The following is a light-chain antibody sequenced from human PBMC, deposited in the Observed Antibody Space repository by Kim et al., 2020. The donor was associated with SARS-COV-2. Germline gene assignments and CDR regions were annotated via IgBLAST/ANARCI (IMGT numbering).Light chain of an antibody. Sequence: DIQMTQSPSSLSASVGDRVTLTCRASQTIGNYLSWYQQKPGKAPKLLIYAASSLQSGVASRFSASGSGTDFTLTISSLQPEDCATYYCQQSYSLPHIFGQGTKLEI. J-gene: IGKJ2*01. CDR1: QTIGNY. V-gene: IGKV1-39*01. CDR2: AAS. CDR3: QQSYSLPHI.